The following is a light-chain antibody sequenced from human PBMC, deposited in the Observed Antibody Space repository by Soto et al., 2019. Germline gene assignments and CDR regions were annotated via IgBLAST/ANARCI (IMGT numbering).Light chain of an antibody. V-gene: IGKV3-15*01. J-gene: IGKJ3*01. Sequence: EIVVTQSPGILSVSPGDRATLSCRASQSVSTNLAWYQQKPGQAPTLLIYAASIRATGIQARFTGSGSGTHFTLTSSSLQSEDFSVYYCQEYSKWPLFTFGPGTRVDIQ. CDR1: QSVSTN. CDR3: QEYSKWPLFT. CDR2: AAS.